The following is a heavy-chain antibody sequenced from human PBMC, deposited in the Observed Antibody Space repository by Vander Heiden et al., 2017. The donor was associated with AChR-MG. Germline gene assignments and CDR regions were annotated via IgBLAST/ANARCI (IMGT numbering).Heavy chain of an antibody. CDR2: IYWNDDK. J-gene: IGHJ4*02. CDR1: GFSLSTSGVG. Sequence: QITLKESGPTLAKPTQTLTLTCTFPGFSLSTSGVGVGWIRQPPGKALEWLALIYWNDDKRYSPSLKSRLTITKDTSKNQVVLTMTNMDPVDTATYYCAHRPTLEMATSIIYYFDYWGQGTLVTVSS. D-gene: IGHD5-12*01. CDR3: AHRPTLEMATSIIYYFDY. V-gene: IGHV2-5*01.